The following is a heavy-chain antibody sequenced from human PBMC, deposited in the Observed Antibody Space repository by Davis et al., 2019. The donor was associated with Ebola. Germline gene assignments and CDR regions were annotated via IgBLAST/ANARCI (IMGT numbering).Heavy chain of an antibody. CDR1: GGSISSHY. CDR3: ARGITIFGGVDY. Sequence: PSETLSLTCTVSGGSISSHYWSWIRQPPGKGLEWIGYIYYSGSTNYNPSLKSRVTISVDTSKNQFSLKLSSVTAADTAVYYCARGITIFGGVDYWGQGTLVTVSS. J-gene: IGHJ4*02. CDR2: IYYSGST. D-gene: IGHD3-3*01. V-gene: IGHV4-59*11.